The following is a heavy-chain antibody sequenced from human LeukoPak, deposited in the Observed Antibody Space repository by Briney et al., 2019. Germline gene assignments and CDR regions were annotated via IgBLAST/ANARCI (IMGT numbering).Heavy chain of an antibody. D-gene: IGHD3-10*01. V-gene: IGHV3-30-3*01. Sequence: HPGRSLRLSCAASGFTFSSYAMHWVRQAPGKGLEWVAVISYDGSNKYYADSVKGRFTISRDNSKNTLYLQMNSLRAEDTAVYYCARDFWAYMVRGVIISGYWGQGTLVTVSS. CDR1: GFTFSSYA. CDR3: ARDFWAYMVRGVIISGY. J-gene: IGHJ4*02. CDR2: ISYDGSNK.